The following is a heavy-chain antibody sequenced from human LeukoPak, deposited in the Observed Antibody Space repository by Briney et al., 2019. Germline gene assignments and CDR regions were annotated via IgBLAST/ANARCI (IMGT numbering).Heavy chain of an antibody. D-gene: IGHD3-10*01. V-gene: IGHV1-69*13. J-gene: IGHJ4*02. Sequence: SVKVSCKASGYTFTGYYMHWVRQAPGQGPEWMGGIIIISGTTKYAQKFQGRVIFTADESTSTAYMEVGSLRSDDTAVYYCARWDGYYGSGSSFDYWGQGTLVTVSS. CDR1: GYTFTGYY. CDR3: ARWDGYYGSGSSFDY. CDR2: IIIISGTT.